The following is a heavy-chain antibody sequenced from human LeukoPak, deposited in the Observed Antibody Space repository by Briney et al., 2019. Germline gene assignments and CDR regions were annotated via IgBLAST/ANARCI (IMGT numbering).Heavy chain of an antibody. CDR3: ARVHDFWSGYYPPYYYGMDV. Sequence: GGSLRLSCAASGFTVSTNYMSWVRQAPGKGLEWVSTIYSGGSTYFADSVKGRFTISRDNSKNTLYLQMNSLRAEDTAVYYCARVHDFWSGYYPPYYYGMDVWGQGTTVTVSS. V-gene: IGHV3-66*01. D-gene: IGHD3-3*01. CDR1: GFTVSTNY. CDR2: IYSGGST. J-gene: IGHJ6*02.